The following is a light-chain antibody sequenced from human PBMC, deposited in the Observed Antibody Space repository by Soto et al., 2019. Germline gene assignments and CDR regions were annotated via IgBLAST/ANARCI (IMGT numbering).Light chain of an antibody. Sequence: AIHMTHSPSSVSAPVGDRVSITCRASQGIRNDLGWYQQKPGKAPKLLIYAASSLQSGVPSRFSGSGSGTDFTLTISSLQPEDFATYYCLQDYNYPLTFGGGTKVDIK. CDR3: LQDYNYPLT. CDR2: AAS. CDR1: QGIRND. J-gene: IGKJ4*01. V-gene: IGKV1-6*01.